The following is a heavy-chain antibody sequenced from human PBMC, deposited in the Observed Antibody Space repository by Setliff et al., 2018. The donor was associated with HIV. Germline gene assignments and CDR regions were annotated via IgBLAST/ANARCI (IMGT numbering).Heavy chain of an antibody. D-gene: IGHD2-2*01. Sequence: GASVKVSCKASGYTFTSYYMHWVRQAPGKGLEYVSAISSNGGSTYYADSVKGRFTISRDNSKNTLYLQMSSLRVEDTAVYYCVKAVIVVIPAAIFDYWGQGTLVTVSS. V-gene: IGHV3-64D*09. J-gene: IGHJ4*02. CDR1: GYTFTSYY. CDR2: ISSNGGST. CDR3: VKAVIVVIPAAIFDY.